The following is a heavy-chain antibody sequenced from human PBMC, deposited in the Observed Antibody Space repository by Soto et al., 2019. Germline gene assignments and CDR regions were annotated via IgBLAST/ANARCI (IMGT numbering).Heavy chain of an antibody. J-gene: IGHJ4*02. CDR2: INPNSGGT. V-gene: IGHV1-2*04. Sequence: GASVKVSCKASGYTFTGYYMHWVRQAPGQGLEWMGWINPNSGGTNYAQKFQGWVTMTRDTSISTAYMELSRLRSDDTAVYYCARDPFAYSSGWLDYWGQGTLVTVSS. CDR3: ARDPFAYSSGWLDY. D-gene: IGHD6-19*01. CDR1: GYTFTGYY.